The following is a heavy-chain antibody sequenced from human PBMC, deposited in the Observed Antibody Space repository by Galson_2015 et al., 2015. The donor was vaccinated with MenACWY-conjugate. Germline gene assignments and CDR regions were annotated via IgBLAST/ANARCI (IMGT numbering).Heavy chain of an antibody. J-gene: IGHJ6*02. Sequence: SVKVSCKASGYTFTTYGVTWVRQAPGQGLEWMGGISGSQSSTNYAQKFRDRVTMTTETSTITAYMELRSLRSDDTAVYYCAGKWCIVGANIPWRPDVWAQATTVTAS. D-gene: IGHD1-26*01. CDR2: ISGSQSST. CDR3: AGKWCIVGANIPWRPDV. V-gene: IGHV1-18*04. CDR1: GYTFTTYG.